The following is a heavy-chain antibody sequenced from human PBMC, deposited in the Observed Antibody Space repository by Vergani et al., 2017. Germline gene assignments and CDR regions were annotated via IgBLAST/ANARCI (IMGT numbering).Heavy chain of an antibody. J-gene: IGHJ4*02. CDR1: GYSFTSYW. V-gene: IGHV5-10-1*03. CDR3: ARHALYCSSTSCYYY. D-gene: IGHD2-2*01. Sequence: EVQLVQSGAEVKKPGESLRISCKGSGYSFTSYWISWVRQMPGKGLEWMGRIDPSDSYTNYSPSFQGHVTISADKSICTAYLQWSSLKASDTAMYYCARHALYCSSTSCYYYWGQGTLVTVSS. CDR2: IDPSDSYT.